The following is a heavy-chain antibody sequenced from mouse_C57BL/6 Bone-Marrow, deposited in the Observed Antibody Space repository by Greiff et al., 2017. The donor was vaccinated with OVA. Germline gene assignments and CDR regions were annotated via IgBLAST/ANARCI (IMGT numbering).Heavy chain of an antibody. D-gene: IGHD1-1*01. CDR3: ARPFITTVVATDYAMDY. V-gene: IGHV7-3*01. CDR2: IRNKANGYTT. J-gene: IGHJ4*01. CDR1: GFTFTDYY. Sequence: EVQRVESGGGLVQPGGSLSLSCAASGFTFTDYYMSWVRQPPGKALEWLGFIRNKANGYTTEYSASVKGRFTISRDNSQSILYRQMNALRAEDSATYYCARPFITTVVATDYAMDYWGQGTSVTVSS.